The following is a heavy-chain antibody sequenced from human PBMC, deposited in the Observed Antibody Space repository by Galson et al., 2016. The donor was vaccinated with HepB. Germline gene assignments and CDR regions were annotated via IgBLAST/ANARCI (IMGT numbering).Heavy chain of an antibody. D-gene: IGHD1-26*01. Sequence: LRLSCAASGFTFSDYGMPWLRQAPGKGLEWVTVISEDGNIKHYADSVKGRFTVSRDNSRSTLYLQMNSLRVEDTAVYYCAKDPSVVTAGGRWFDPWGQGTLVTVSS. V-gene: IGHV3-30*18. J-gene: IGHJ5*02. CDR3: AKDPSVVTAGGRWFDP. CDR2: ISEDGNIK. CDR1: GFTFSDYG.